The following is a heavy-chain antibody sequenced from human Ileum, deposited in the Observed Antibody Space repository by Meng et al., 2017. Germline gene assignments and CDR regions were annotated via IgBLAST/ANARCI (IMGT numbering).Heavy chain of an antibody. CDR1: GGTFSSYA. CDR2: IVPILSIA. Sequence: SVKVSCKASGGTFSSYAISWVRQAPGQGLEWMGRIVPILSIANYAQKFQGRVTITADKSTTTAYMELSSLRSDDTAVYYCAREDGAGRYEDDWGQGTLVTVSS. D-gene: IGHD3-10*01. V-gene: IGHV1-69*04. J-gene: IGHJ4*02. CDR3: AREDGAGRYEDD.